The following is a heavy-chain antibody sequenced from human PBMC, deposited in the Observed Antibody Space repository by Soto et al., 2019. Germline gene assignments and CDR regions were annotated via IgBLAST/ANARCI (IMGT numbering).Heavy chain of an antibody. J-gene: IGHJ4*02. CDR2: LSYDGSKE. V-gene: IGHV3-30*18. D-gene: IGHD4-17*01. Sequence: GGSLRLSCAASGFTFTSFGMHWVRQAPGKGLEWVALLSYDGSKEYYADSVKGRFSVSRDNSKNTLYLQMNSLRVEDTAVYFCAKRLLRGTTLSVLDYWGRGTLVTVSS. CDR3: AKRLLRGTTLSVLDY. CDR1: GFTFTSFG.